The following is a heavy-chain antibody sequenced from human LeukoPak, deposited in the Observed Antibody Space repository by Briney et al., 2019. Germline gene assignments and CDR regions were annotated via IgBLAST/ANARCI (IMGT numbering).Heavy chain of an antibody. Sequence: SETLSLTCTVSGGSISSYYWSWIRQPPGKGLEWIGYIYDSGITDYKPSLKSRVTISADTSKNQFSLKLSSVTAADTAVYYCARTADTSMVDDAFDIWGQGTMVTVSS. D-gene: IGHD5-18*01. CDR3: ARTADTSMVDDAFDI. CDR2: IYDSGIT. J-gene: IGHJ3*02. V-gene: IGHV4-59*01. CDR1: GGSISSYY.